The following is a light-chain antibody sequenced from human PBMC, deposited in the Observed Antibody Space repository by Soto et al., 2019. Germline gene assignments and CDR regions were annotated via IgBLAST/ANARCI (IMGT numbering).Light chain of an antibody. V-gene: IGKV1-39*01. CDR2: AAS. CDR3: QQYNSYSGYT. Sequence: DIQMTQSPSSLSASVGDRVTITCRASQYISSYLNWYQQKPGKAPKVLIYAASTLQSGVPSRFSGSGSGTDFTLTISNLQPEDFATYYCQQYNSYSGYTFGQGTKLEIK. CDR1: QYISSY. J-gene: IGKJ2*01.